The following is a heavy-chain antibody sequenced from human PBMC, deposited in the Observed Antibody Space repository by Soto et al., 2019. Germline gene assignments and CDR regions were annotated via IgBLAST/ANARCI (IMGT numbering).Heavy chain of an antibody. CDR2: ISGYNGST. D-gene: IGHD6-13*01. Sequence: ASVKVSCKASGYTFNTYAITWVRQAPGQGLEWMGWISGYNGSTSYAQKFQGRVTMTRDTSTSTVYMELSSLRSEDTAVYYCARESPIAAAYFDYWGQGTLVTVSS. CDR1: GYTFNTYA. V-gene: IGHV1-18*01. J-gene: IGHJ4*02. CDR3: ARESPIAAAYFDY.